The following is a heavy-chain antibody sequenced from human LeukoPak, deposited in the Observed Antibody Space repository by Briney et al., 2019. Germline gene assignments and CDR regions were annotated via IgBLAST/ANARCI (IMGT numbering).Heavy chain of an antibody. CDR1: GGTFSSYT. CDR3: ARDAGAMVRQMDV. J-gene: IGHJ6*04. CDR2: IIPILGIA. Sequence: SVKVSCRASGGTFSSYTISWVRQAPGQGLEWMGRIIPILGIANYAQKFQGRVTITADKSTSTAYMELSSLRSEDTAVYYCARDAGAMVRQMDVWGKGTTVTVSS. D-gene: IGHD3-10*01. V-gene: IGHV1-69*04.